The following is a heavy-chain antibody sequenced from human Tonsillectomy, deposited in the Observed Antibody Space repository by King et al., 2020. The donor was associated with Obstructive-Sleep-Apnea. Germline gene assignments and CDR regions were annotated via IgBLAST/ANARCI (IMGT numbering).Heavy chain of an antibody. J-gene: IGHJ3*02. V-gene: IGHV4-31*03. CDR1: GGSISSGDYR. CDR3: ARAGGYRHHFDRTNYFDN. D-gene: IGHD3-22*01. CDR2: IFDNGGL. Sequence: VQLQESGPGLVKPSQTLSLTCTVSGGSISSGDYRWSWIRQHPGKGLEWIGYIFDNGGLYYNPSLKSRVSISGDTSKNHFSLELRSVTAADTAVYFCARAGGYRHHFDRTNYFDNW.